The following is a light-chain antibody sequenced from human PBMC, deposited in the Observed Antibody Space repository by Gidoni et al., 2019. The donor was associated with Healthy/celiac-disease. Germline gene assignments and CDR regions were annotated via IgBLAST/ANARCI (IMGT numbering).Light chain of an antibody. CDR3: CSYAGSYPFVV. CDR1: SSDVGGYNY. V-gene: IGLV2-11*01. CDR2: DVS. Sequence: QSALTQPRSVSGSPGQSVTIHCTGTSSDVGGYNYGSWYQQPPGKAPNLMIYDVSTRPSAVPARFSGSNSGHTASLTISGLQAEDEADYYCCSYAGSYPFVVFGGGTKLTVL. J-gene: IGLJ2*01.